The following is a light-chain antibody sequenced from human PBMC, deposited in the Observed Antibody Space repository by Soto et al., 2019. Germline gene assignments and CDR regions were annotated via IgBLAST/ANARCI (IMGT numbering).Light chain of an antibody. Sequence: QSVLTQPRSVSGSPGQSVTISCTGATSDVGGSDYVSWYQHHPGKAPEIMLYDVNKRPSGVPDRFSGSKSGTTASLTISGLHTEDEADYYCCSYAGSYTLIFGGGTKLTVL. J-gene: IGLJ2*01. CDR2: DVN. CDR3: CSYAGSYTLI. CDR1: TSDVGGSDY. V-gene: IGLV2-11*01.